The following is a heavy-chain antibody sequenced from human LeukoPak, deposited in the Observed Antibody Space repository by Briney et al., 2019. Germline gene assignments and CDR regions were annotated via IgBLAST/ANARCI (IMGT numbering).Heavy chain of an antibody. J-gene: IGHJ5*02. Sequence: SETLSLTCTVSGGSIRSYNWSWIRQPPGKGLEWIGYIYYSGSTNYNPSLKGRVTISVDTSKNQFSLKLSSVTAADTAVYYCARGYYDFWSGYLDWFDPWGQGTLVTVSS. V-gene: IGHV4-59*01. CDR1: GGSIRSYN. D-gene: IGHD3-3*01. CDR2: IYYSGST. CDR3: ARGYYDFWSGYLDWFDP.